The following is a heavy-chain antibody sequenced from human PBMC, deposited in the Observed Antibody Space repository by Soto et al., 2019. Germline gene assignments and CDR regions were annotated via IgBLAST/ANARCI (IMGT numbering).Heavy chain of an antibody. J-gene: IGHJ6*02. CDR2: IIPIFGTA. CDR1: VDTFSSYA. V-gene: IGHV1-69*13. Sequence: SVKVSCXPSVDTFSSYAIRLVRQAPGQGLECMGGIIPIFGTANYAQKFQGRVTITADESTSTAYMELSSLRSEDTAVYYCARDINRGRSGYYGMDFWGQGTTVTVSS. CDR3: ARDINRGRSGYYGMDF.